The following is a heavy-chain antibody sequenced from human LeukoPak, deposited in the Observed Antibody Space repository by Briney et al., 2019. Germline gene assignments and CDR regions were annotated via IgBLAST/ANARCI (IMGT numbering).Heavy chain of an antibody. D-gene: IGHD5-24*01. CDR2: IIPIFGTA. V-gene: IGHV1-69*13. CDR1: GGTFISYA. J-gene: IGHJ4*02. Sequence: SVKVSCKASGGTFISYAISWVRQAPGQGLEWMGGIIPIFGTANYAQKFQGRVTITADESTSTAYMELSSLRSEDTAVYYCARGVRDGYNPYYFDYWGQGTLVTVSS. CDR3: ARGVRDGYNPYYFDY.